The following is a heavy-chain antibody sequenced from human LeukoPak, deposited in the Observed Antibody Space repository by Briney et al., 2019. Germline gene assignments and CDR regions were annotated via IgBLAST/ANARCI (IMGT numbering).Heavy chain of an antibody. Sequence: GGSLRLSCAASGFTFSSYSMNWVRQAPGKGLEWVSYISSSSSTIYYADSVKGRFTISRDNAKNSLYLQMNSLRAEDTAVYYCARDRTGTNDAFDIWGQGTMVTVSS. CDR3: ARDRTGTNDAFDI. V-gene: IGHV3-48*04. CDR1: GFTFSSYS. D-gene: IGHD1-7*01. CDR2: ISSSSSTI. J-gene: IGHJ3*02.